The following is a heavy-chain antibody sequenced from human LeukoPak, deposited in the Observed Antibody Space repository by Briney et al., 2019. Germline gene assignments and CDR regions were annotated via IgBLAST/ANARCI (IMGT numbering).Heavy chain of an antibody. V-gene: IGHV3-33*06. Sequence: GRSLRVSCAASGFTFSSYGTHWVRQAPGKGLEWVAVIWYDGSSKYYADSVKGRFTISRDNSRNTLYLQMNSLRAEDTAVYYCAKALIPRDTAMVKGYWGQGTLVTVSS. CDR1: GFTFSSYG. CDR3: AKALIPRDTAMVKGY. D-gene: IGHD5-18*01. J-gene: IGHJ4*02. CDR2: IWYDGSSK.